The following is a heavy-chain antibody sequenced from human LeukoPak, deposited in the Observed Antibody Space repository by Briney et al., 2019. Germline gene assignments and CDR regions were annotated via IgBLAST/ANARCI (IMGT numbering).Heavy chain of an antibody. CDR1: GGSISSYN. CDR3: ARAWGYYDSSGYQVNYFDY. V-gene: IGHV4-4*07. D-gene: IGHD3-22*01. J-gene: IGHJ4*02. CDR2: IYTSGST. Sequence: SETLSLTCTVSGGSISSYNWSWIRQPAGKGLEWIGRIYTSGSTNYNPSLKSRVTMSVDTSKNQFSLKLSSVTAADTAVYYCARAWGYYDSSGYQVNYFDYWGQGTLVTVSS.